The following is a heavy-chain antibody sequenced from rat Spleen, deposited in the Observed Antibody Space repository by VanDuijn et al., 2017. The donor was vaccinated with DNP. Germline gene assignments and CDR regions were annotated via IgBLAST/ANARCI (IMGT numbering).Heavy chain of an antibody. V-gene: IGHV3-1*01. CDR2: ISYSGST. CDR1: GYSITGNY. Sequence: EVQLQESGPGLVKPSQSLSLTCSVTGYSITGNYWAWIRKLPGNKMEWIGHISYSGSTSYNPSLKSRISITRETSNNQFFLQLNSVTTEDTATYYCAIYVYYELYWYFDFWGPGTMVTVSS. J-gene: IGHJ1*01. D-gene: IGHD1-6*01. CDR3: AIYVYYELYWYFDF.